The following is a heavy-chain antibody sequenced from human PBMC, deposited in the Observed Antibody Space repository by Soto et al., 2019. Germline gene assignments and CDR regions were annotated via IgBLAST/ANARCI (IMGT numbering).Heavy chain of an antibody. V-gene: IGHV3-53*01. Sequence: GGSLRLSCAASGFTVSSNYMSWVRQAPGKGLEWVSVIYSGGSTYYADSVKGRFTISRDNSKNTLYLQMNSLRAEDTAVYYCASQLRFLEWFPGYYGMDVWGQGTTVT. D-gene: IGHD3-3*01. CDR3: ASQLRFLEWFPGYYGMDV. CDR1: GFTVSSNY. J-gene: IGHJ6*02. CDR2: IYSGGST.